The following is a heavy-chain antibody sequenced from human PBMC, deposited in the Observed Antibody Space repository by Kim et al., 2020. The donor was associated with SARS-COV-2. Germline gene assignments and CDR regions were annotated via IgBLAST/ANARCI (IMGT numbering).Heavy chain of an antibody. D-gene: IGHD3-16*01. Sequence: SETLSLTCAVSGGSISSSNWWSWVRQTPGKGLEWIGEIYHSGSTNYNPSLKSRVTVSLDKSKNQFSLKLTSVTAADTAVYYCARDLGYVAGMDAWGQGTT. CDR3: ARDLGYVAGMDA. J-gene: IGHJ6*02. V-gene: IGHV4-4*02. CDR1: GGSISSSNW. CDR2: IYHSGST.